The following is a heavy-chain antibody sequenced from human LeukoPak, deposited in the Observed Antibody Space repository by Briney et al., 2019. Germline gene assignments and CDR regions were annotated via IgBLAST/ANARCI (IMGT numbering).Heavy chain of an antibody. CDR2: IYYSGST. CDR1: GGSISSYY. CDR3: ARGKGYYGSGSLKY. Sequence: KTSETLSLTCTVSGGSISSYYWSWIRQPPGKGLEWIGYIYYSGSTNYNPSLKSRVTISVDTSKNQFSLKLSSVTAADTAVYYCARGKGYYGSGSLKYWGQGTLGTVSS. J-gene: IGHJ4*02. V-gene: IGHV4-59*12. D-gene: IGHD3-10*01.